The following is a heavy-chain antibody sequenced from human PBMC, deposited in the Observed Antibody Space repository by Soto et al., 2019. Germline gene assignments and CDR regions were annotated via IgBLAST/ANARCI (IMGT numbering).Heavy chain of an antibody. D-gene: IGHD5-18*01. Sequence: SETLSLTCTVSGGSISSGGYYWSWIRQHPGKGLEWIGYIYYSGSTYYNPSLKSRLTISLDTSKNQFSLNLNSVTAADTAVYYCARGKYNYGQEIIDYWGQGALVTVSS. CDR2: IYYSGST. J-gene: IGHJ4*02. V-gene: IGHV4-31*03. CDR1: GGSISSGGYY. CDR3: ARGKYNYGQEIIDY.